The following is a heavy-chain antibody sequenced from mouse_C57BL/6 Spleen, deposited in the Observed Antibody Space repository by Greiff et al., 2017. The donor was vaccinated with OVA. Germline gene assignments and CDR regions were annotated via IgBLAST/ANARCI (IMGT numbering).Heavy chain of an antibody. CDR2: ISSGGSYT. Sequence: DVMLVESGGDLVKPGGSLKLSCAASGFTFSSYGMSWVRQTPDKRLEWVATISSGGSYTYYPDSVKGRFTISRDNANNTLYLQMSSLKSEDTAMYYCARHAAPSLDYWGQGTTLTVSS. CDR1: GFTFSSYG. V-gene: IGHV5-6*02. J-gene: IGHJ2*01. CDR3: ARHAAPSLDY.